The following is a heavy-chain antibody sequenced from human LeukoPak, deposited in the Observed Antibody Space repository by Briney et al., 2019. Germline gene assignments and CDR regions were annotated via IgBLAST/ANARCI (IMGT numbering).Heavy chain of an antibody. CDR1: GGTFSSYA. J-gene: IGHJ4*02. CDR3: ARGDYDSSGYHFDC. Sequence: SVKVSCKASGGTFSSYAISWVRQAPGQGLEWMGRIIPILGIANYAQKFQGRVTITADKSTSTAYMELSSLRSEDTAVYDCARGDYDSSGYHFDCWGQGTLVTVSS. CDR2: IIPILGIA. V-gene: IGHV1-69*04. D-gene: IGHD3-22*01.